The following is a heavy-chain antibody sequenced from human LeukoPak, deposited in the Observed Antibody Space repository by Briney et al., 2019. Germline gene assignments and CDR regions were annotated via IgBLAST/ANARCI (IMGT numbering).Heavy chain of an antibody. V-gene: IGHV3-48*04. Sequence: GGSLRLSCTVSGFTVSSNSMSWVRQAPGKGLEWVSGISWNSRSIGYAEYMKGRFTISRDNTKNSLYLQMTSLRADDTAVYYCARVEKNGWVFDHWGQGPLVTVSS. CDR1: GFTVSSNS. D-gene: IGHD6-19*01. CDR2: ISWNSRSI. J-gene: IGHJ4*02. CDR3: ARVEKNGWVFDH.